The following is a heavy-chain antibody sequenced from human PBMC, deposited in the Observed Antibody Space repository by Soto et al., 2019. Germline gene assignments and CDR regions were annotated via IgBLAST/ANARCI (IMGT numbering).Heavy chain of an antibody. D-gene: IGHD5-18*01. CDR2: ISSSSSYT. Sequence: PGGSLRLSCAASGFTFSDYYMSWIRQAPGKGLEWVSYISSSSSYTNYADSVKGRFTISRDNAKNSLYLQMNSLRAEDTAVYYCARPRRGYSYGYDVQFDYWGQGTLVTVSS. CDR1: GFTFSDYY. J-gene: IGHJ4*02. V-gene: IGHV3-11*06. CDR3: ARPRRGYSYGYDVQFDY.